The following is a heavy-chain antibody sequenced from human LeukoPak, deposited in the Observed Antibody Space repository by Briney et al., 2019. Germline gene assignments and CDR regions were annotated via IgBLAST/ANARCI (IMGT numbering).Heavy chain of an antibody. CDR2: IFYTGST. J-gene: IGHJ6*03. V-gene: IGHV4-59*01. CDR1: GGSITSYY. CDR3: ARETSQTGAHYMDV. D-gene: IGHD3-10*01. Sequence: SETLSLTCTVSGGSITSYYWSWFRQPPGKGLEFIGYIFYTGSTNYNPSLKSRVTISVDTSKKQFSLKLTSVTVADTAVYYCARETSQTGAHYMDVWGKGTTVTISS.